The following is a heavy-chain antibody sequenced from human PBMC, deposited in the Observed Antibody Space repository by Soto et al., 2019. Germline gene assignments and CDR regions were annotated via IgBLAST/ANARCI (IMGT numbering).Heavy chain of an antibody. V-gene: IGHV4-39*01. D-gene: IGHD6-13*01. J-gene: IGHJ4*01. CDR3: ASRRSSWYYDS. Sequence: SETLSLTCTVSGDSITSINYYWGWIRQPPGKGLEWIGSIYYSGSAYYNPSLKSRVTIFVDTSKNQFSLEVSSVTAADTVLYYCASRRSSWYYDSWGQGTLVTVSS. CDR2: IYYSGSA. CDR1: GDSITSINYY.